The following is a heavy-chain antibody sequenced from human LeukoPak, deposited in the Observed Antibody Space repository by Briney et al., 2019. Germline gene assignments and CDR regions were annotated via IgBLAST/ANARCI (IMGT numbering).Heavy chain of an antibody. CDR1: GFTFSSYS. V-gene: IGHV3-66*01. J-gene: IGHJ4*02. CDR3: ARDPARAYSSGWHYYFDY. Sequence: GGSLRLSCAASGFTFSSYSMNWVRQAPGKGLEWVSVIYSGGGTYYADSVKGRFTISRDNAKNSLYLQMNSLRAEDTAVYYCARDPARAYSSGWHYYFDYWGQGTLVTVSS. CDR2: IYSGGGT. D-gene: IGHD6-19*01.